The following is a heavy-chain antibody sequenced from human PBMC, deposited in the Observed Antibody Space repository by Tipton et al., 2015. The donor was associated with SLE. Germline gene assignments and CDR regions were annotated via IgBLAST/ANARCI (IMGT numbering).Heavy chain of an antibody. Sequence: SLRLSCAASGFTFSSYGMHWVRQAPGKGLEWVAVIWYDGSNKYYADSVKGRFTIPRGNSKNTLYLQMNSLRAEDTAVYYCAKGLSPRDAFDIWGQGTMVTVSS. J-gene: IGHJ3*02. CDR1: GFTFSSYG. CDR3: AKGLSPRDAFDI. V-gene: IGHV3-30*18. CDR2: IWYDGSNK.